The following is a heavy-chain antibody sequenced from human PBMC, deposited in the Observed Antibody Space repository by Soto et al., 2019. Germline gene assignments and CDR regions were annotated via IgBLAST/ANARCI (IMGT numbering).Heavy chain of an antibody. J-gene: IGHJ4*02. CDR1: GFTFSKYS. Sequence: EVQLLESGGDLVQPGGSLRLSCAASGFTFSKYSMSWVRQAPGKGLEWVSGISGSGESTYYTNSVKGRFTISRDNSENTLFLQMNSLTVEDTAVYYCARILGNTWDEYYFHDWGQGTLVTVSS. V-gene: IGHV3-23*01. CDR2: ISGSGEST. D-gene: IGHD1-26*01. CDR3: ARILGNTWDEYYFHD.